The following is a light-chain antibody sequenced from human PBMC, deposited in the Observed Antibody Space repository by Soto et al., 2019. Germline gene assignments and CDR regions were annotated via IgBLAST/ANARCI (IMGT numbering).Light chain of an antibody. J-gene: IGKJ1*01. Sequence: DLQMTQSPSPLSASVGDRITITCRASQSISNWLAWYQQKPGKAPNLLIYKASSLESGVPSRFSGSGSGTEFTLTISSLQPDDFATYYCQQYNSYPWTFGQGTKVEIK. CDR2: KAS. V-gene: IGKV1-5*03. CDR1: QSISNW. CDR3: QQYNSYPWT.